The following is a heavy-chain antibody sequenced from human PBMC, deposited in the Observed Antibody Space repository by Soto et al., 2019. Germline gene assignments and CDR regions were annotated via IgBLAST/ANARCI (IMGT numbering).Heavy chain of an antibody. V-gene: IGHV1-18*01. J-gene: IGHJ5*02. CDR3: AREGTSHGFWRMYNWFDP. CDR1: GYTFTSYG. Sequence: QVQLVQSGAEVKKPGASVKVSCKASGYTFTSYGISWVRQAPGQGLEWMGWISAYNGNTNYAQKLQGRVTMTPDTATSTAYMELRSLSSDDTAVYYCAREGTSHGFWRMYNWFDPWGQGTLVTVSS. D-gene: IGHD2-8*01. CDR2: ISAYNGNT.